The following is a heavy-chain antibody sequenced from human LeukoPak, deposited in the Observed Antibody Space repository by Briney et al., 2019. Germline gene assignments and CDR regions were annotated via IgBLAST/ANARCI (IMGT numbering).Heavy chain of an antibody. CDR3: ARGIEYSSSSYYFDY. D-gene: IGHD6-6*01. V-gene: IGHV4-38-2*02. Sequence: SETLSLTCTVSGYSISSGYYWGWIRQPPGKGLEWIGSIYHSGSTYYNPSLKSRVTISVDTSKNQFSLKLSSVTAADTAVYYCARGIEYSSSSYYFDYWGQGTLVTVSS. J-gene: IGHJ4*02. CDR1: GYSISSGYY. CDR2: IYHSGST.